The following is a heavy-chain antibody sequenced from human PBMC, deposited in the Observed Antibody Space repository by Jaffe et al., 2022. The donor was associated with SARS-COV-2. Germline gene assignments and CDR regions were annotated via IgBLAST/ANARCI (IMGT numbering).Heavy chain of an antibody. CDR2: IYHSGST. CDR3: ARGGEVWLASSGHYYYYGMDV. D-gene: IGHD3-16*02. J-gene: IGHJ6*02. Sequence: QVQLQESGPGLVKPSGTLSLTCAVSGGSISSSNWWSWVRQPPGKGLEWIGEIYHSGSTNYNPSLKSRVTISVDKSKNQFSLKLSSVTAADTAVYYCARGGEVWLASSGHYYYYGMDVWGQGTTVTVSS. V-gene: IGHV4-4*02. CDR1: GGSISSSNW.